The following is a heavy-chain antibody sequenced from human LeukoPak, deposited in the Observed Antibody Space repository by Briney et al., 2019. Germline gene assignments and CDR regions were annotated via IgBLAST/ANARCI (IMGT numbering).Heavy chain of an antibody. CDR2: IYYSGST. V-gene: IGHV4-59*01. Sequence: NTSETLSLTCTVSGGSISTYYWSWIRQPPGKGLEWIGYIYYSGSTNYNPSLKSRVTISVDTSMNQFSLKLSSVTAADTAVYYCATGWYFDLWGRGTLVTVSS. CDR3: ATGWYFDL. CDR1: GGSISTYY. J-gene: IGHJ2*01.